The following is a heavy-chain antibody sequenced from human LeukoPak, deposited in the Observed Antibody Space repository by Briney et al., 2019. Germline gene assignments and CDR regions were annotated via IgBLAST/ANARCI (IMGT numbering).Heavy chain of an antibody. CDR3: ARETTWYPNFDY. CDR2: IYTSGIT. Sequence: PSETLSVTCTVSGGSISSGSYYWSWIRQPAGKGLEWIGRIYTSGITNYNPSLKSRVPLSVDTSKDQFSLLLSSVTAADTAVYYCARETTWYPNFDYWGQGTLVTLSS. V-gene: IGHV4-61*02. D-gene: IGHD1-1*01. J-gene: IGHJ4*02. CDR1: GGSISSGSYY.